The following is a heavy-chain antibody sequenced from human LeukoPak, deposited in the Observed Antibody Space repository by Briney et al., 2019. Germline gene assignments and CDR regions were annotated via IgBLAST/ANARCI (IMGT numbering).Heavy chain of an antibody. J-gene: IGHJ4*02. CDR2: FYSGGST. D-gene: IGHD4/OR15-4a*01. V-gene: IGHV3-66*01. Sequence: GSLRLSCAAAGFTVNSNYMTWVRQAPGKGLAWVSIFYSGGSTDYADSVKGRFTISRDNSKNTLYLQMNSLRAEDTAVYYCARGGGDDYGEYFDYWGQGTLVTVSS. CDR3: ARGGGDDYGEYFDY. CDR1: GFTVNSNY.